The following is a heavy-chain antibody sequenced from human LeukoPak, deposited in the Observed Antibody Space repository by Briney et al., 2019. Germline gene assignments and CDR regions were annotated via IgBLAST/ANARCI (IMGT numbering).Heavy chain of an antibody. D-gene: IGHD3-16*01. CDR1: GFTFSTSG. Sequence: GGSLRLSCAASGFTFSTSGMHWVRQAPGKGLEWVAFIRYDGSSKYFADSVKGRFTISRDNSKDTLYLQMNSLRAEDTAVYYCAKVLTFGFDYWGQGTLVTVS. CDR2: IRYDGSSK. J-gene: IGHJ4*02. CDR3: AKVLTFGFDY. V-gene: IGHV3-30*02.